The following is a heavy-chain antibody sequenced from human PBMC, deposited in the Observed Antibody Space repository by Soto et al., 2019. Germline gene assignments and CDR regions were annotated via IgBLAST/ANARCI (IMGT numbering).Heavy chain of an antibody. J-gene: IGHJ5*02. CDR1: GGSISRYY. CDR3: ARDRSTYGGGGTGEVKENWFDP. V-gene: IGHV4-59*01. D-gene: IGHD2-8*01. Sequence: SETLSLTCSVSGGSISRYYWSWIRQPPGKGLEWIGYAYYSGDTGYNPSRQSRVTMAVDTSKNQVSLKLTSVTAADTAVYYCARDRSTYGGGGTGEVKENWFDPWGQGALVTVSS. CDR2: AYYSGDT.